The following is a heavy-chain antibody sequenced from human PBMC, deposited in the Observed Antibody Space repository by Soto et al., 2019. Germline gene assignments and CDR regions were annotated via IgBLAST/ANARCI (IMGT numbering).Heavy chain of an antibody. V-gene: IGHV1-46*01. CDR3: ATTITMVRGVIITGPNWFDP. CDR1: GYTFTSYY. J-gene: IGHJ5*02. D-gene: IGHD3-10*01. Sequence: GASAKVSCNTSGYTFTSYYMHWVRQAPGQGREWMGIINPSGGSTSYAQKFQGRVTMTRDTSTSTVYMELSSLRSEDTAVYYCATTITMVRGVIITGPNWFDPWGQGTLVTVSS. CDR2: INPSGGST.